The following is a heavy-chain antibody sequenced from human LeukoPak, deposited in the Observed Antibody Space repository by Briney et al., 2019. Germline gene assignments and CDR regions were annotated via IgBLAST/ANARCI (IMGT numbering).Heavy chain of an antibody. D-gene: IGHD3-3*01. CDR1: GGSISSSSYY. Sequence: KPSETLSLTCTVSGGSISSSSYYWGWIRQPPGKGLEWIGSIYYSGSTYYNPSLKSRVTISVDTSKNQFSLKLSSVTAADTAVYYCARPVAGYGFWSGYFANYYYYMDVWGKGTTVTVSS. CDR3: ARPVAGYGFWSGYFANYYYYMDV. V-gene: IGHV4-39*01. CDR2: IYYSGST. J-gene: IGHJ6*03.